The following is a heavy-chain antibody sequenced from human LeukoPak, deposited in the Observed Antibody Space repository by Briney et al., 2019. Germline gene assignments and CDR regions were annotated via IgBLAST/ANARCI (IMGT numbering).Heavy chain of an antibody. J-gene: IGHJ4*02. CDR2: ISPNSGGT. D-gene: IGHD3-10*01. V-gene: IGHV1-2*02. CDR1: GYTFTGYY. Sequence: ASVKVSCKASGYTFTGYYMHWVRQAPGQGLEWMGWISPNSGGTNYAQKFQGRVTMTRDTSISTAYMELSRLRSDDTAVYYCASSDYGSGSYPDYWGQGTLVTVSS. CDR3: ASSDYGSGSYPDY.